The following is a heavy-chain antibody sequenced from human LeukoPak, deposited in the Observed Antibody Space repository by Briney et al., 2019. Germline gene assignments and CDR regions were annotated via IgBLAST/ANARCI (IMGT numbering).Heavy chain of an antibody. Sequence: SETLCLTCTVSGGSISSYYWSWIRQPPGKGLEWIGRIYTSGSTNYNPSLKSRVTISVDTSKNQFSLKLSSVTAADTAVYYCARERIAARPWFDPWGQGTLVTVSS. CDR2: IYTSGST. CDR3: ARERIAARPWFDP. J-gene: IGHJ5*02. D-gene: IGHD6-6*01. CDR1: GGSISSYY. V-gene: IGHV4-4*08.